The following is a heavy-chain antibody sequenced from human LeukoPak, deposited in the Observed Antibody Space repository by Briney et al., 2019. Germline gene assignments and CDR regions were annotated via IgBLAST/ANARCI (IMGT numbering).Heavy chain of an antibody. D-gene: IGHD6-19*01. Sequence: GGSLRLSCAASGFTFSSYDMHWVRQATGKGLEWVSAIGTAGVTYYPGSVKGRFTISRENAKNSLYLQMNSLRAGDTAVYYCAREGSGWSRSAFDIWGQGTMVTVSS. CDR2: IGTAGVT. J-gene: IGHJ3*02. V-gene: IGHV3-13*01. CDR1: GFTFSSYD. CDR3: AREGSGWSRSAFDI.